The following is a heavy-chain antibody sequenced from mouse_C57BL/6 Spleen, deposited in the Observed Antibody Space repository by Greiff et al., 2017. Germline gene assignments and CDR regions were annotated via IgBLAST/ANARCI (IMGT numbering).Heavy chain of an antibody. J-gene: IGHJ2*01. Sequence: EVKLLESVAELVRPGASVKLSCTASGFNIKNTYMHWVKQRPEQGLEWIGRIDPANGKTKYAPKFQGKATITADTSSNTAYLQLSSLTSEDTAIYYCARKGLLSFYFDYWGQGTTLTVSS. CDR2: IDPANGKT. CDR1: GFNIKNTY. D-gene: IGHD1-1*01. V-gene: IGHV14-3*01. CDR3: ARKGLLSFYFDY.